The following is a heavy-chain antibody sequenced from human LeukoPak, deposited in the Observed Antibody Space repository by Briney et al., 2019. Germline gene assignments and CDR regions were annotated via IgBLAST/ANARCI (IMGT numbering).Heavy chain of an antibody. CDR1: RFTFINAW. CDR2: IKSKTDGGTT. J-gene: IGHJ4*02. Sequence: GGSLRLSCAVSRFTFINAWMSCVRQAPGKGLEWVGRIKSKTDGGTTDYAAPVKGRFTISRDDSKNTLYLQMNSLKTEDAAVYYCTTDGSGNLYYWGQGTLVTVSS. V-gene: IGHV3-15*01. D-gene: IGHD3-10*01. CDR3: TTDGSGNLYY.